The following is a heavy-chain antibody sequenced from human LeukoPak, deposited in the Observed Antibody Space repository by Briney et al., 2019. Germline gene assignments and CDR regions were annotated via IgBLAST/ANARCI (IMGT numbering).Heavy chain of an antibody. CDR3: ARHVPTVVTPFDY. V-gene: IGHV5-51*01. CDR1: GYSFTSYW. J-gene: IGHJ4*02. CDR2: IYPGDSDS. Sequence: GESLKISCKGSGYSFTSYWIGWVRQMPGKGLEWMGIIYPGDSDSRYSPSFQGQVTISADKSISTAYLQWSSLKASDTAMYYCARHVPTVVTPFDYWGQGTLVTVSS. D-gene: IGHD4-23*01.